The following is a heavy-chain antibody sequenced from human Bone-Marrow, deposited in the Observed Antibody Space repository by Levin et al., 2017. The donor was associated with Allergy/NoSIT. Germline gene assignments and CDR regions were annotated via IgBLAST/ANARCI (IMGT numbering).Heavy chain of an antibody. CDR1: GLTFSSYA. CDR3: AKDLGHFWSGSYYFEY. J-gene: IGHJ4*02. V-gene: IGHV3-23*01. D-gene: IGHD3-3*02. Sequence: GESLKISCAASGLTFSSYATSWVRQAPGKGLEWVSSISGGGGSTYYADSVKGRFTISRDNSKNTLYLQMNSLRAEDTAVYYCAKDLGHFWSGSYYFEYWGQGTLVTVSS. CDR2: ISGGGGST.